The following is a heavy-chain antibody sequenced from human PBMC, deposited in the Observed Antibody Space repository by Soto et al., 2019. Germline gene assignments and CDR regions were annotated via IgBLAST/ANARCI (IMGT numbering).Heavy chain of an antibody. CDR3: ARHASEMEHCSGGSCYFPPDY. CDR2: IYYSGST. J-gene: IGHJ4*02. CDR1: GGSISSYY. Sequence: QVQLQESGPGLVKPSETLSLTCTVSGGSISSYYWSWIRQPPGKGLEWIGYIYYSGSTNYNPSLKSRVTISVDTSKNQFSLKLSSVTAADTAVYYCARHASEMEHCSGGSCYFPPDYWGQGTLVTVSS. V-gene: IGHV4-59*08. D-gene: IGHD2-15*01.